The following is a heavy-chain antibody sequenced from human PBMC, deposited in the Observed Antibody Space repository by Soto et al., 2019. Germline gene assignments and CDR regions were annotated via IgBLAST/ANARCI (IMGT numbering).Heavy chain of an antibody. D-gene: IGHD2-2*01. CDR1: GYSFSSNGVA. J-gene: IGHJ3*01. V-gene: IGHV6-1*01. CDR2: TYYRSKWYN. Sequence: SQTLSLTCAISGYSFSSNGVAWNWIRQSPSRGLEWLGRTYYRSKWYNDYAVSVKSRITVNPDTSKNQFSLQLSSVTPEDTAVYYCARGKYPGFDVWGQGTMVTVSS. CDR3: ARGKYPGFDV.